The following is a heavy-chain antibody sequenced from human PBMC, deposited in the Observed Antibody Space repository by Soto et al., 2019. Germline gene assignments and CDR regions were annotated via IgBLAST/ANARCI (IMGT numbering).Heavy chain of an antibody. D-gene: IGHD4-17*01. V-gene: IGHV1-3*01. Sequence: QVQLVQSGAEVKKPGASVKVSCKASGYTFTSYAMHWVRQAPGQRLEWMGWINAGNGNTKYSQKFQGRVTITRDTAASTAYMVLSSLRSEDTAVYYCASGAYGEKIDYWGQGTLVTVSS. CDR2: INAGNGNT. CDR1: GYTFTSYA. J-gene: IGHJ4*02. CDR3: ASGAYGEKIDY.